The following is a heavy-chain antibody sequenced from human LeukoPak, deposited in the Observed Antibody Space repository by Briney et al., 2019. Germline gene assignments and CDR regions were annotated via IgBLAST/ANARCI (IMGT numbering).Heavy chain of an antibody. Sequence: PGGSLRLSCAVSGITLSNYGMSWVRQAPGKGLEWVAGLSGSGGGTNYADSVQGRFTISRDNSKNTLYLQMNSLRAEDTAVYYCAKIGSEAYYFDYWGQGTLVTVSS. J-gene: IGHJ4*02. CDR3: AKIGSEAYYFDY. CDR2: LSGSGGGT. CDR1: GITLSNYG. D-gene: IGHD1-1*01. V-gene: IGHV3-23*01.